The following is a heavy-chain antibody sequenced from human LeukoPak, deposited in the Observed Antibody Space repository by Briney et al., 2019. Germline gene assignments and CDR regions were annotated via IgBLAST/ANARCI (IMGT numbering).Heavy chain of an antibody. CDR2: ISGSGGVT. J-gene: IGHJ4*02. D-gene: IGHD1-26*01. CDR1: GLTFSNFA. V-gene: IGHV3-23*01. Sequence: GGPLRLSCAASGLTFSNFAMSWFPQSPGKGLEWVSTISGSGGVTYSADYVKGRFTISRDNSRNTLYLQMNSLRAEDTALYYCAKDRTGASYYVDYWGQGTLVTVSS. CDR3: AKDRTGASYYVDY.